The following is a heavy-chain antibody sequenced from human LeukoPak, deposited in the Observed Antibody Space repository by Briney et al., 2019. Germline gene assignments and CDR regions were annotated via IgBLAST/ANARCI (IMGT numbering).Heavy chain of an antibody. D-gene: IGHD1-26*01. CDR2: MYYSGRT. V-gene: IGHV4-59*08. Sequence: ETLSLTCTVSNGSISSYYWSWIRQPPGKGLEWIGYMYYSGRTNYNPSLKSRVTISLDTSKNQFSLSLSSVTATDTAVYYCASLILGTNSAHFDCWGQGTLVTVSS. CDR3: ASLILGTNSAHFDC. CDR1: NGSISSYY. J-gene: IGHJ4*02.